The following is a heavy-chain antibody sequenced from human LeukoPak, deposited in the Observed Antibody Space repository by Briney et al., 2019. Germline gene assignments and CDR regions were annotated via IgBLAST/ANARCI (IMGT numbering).Heavy chain of an antibody. D-gene: IGHD6-19*01. CDR3: ARDWRSGYSIDN. CDR1: GFTFSSYA. V-gene: IGHV3-23*01. Sequence: GGSLRLSCAASGFTFSSYAMSWVRQAPGKGLEWVSVISGSGGSTYHADSVKGRFTISRDNSKNTLYLQMDNLRAEDTAVYYCARDWRSGYSIDNWGQGTPVTVSS. J-gene: IGHJ4*02. CDR2: ISGSGGST.